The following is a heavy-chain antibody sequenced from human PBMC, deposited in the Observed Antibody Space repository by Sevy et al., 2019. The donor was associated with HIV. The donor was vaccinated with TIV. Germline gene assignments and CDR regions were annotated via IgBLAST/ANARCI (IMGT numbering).Heavy chain of an antibody. J-gene: IGHJ4*02. V-gene: IGHV3-53*01. D-gene: IGHD1-26*01. CDR2: IYSGGST. CDR1: GFTVSSNY. CDR3: ARCNSGSYQNGDY. Sequence: GGSLRLSCAASGFTVSSNYMSWVRQAPGKGLEWVSVIYSGGSTFYADSVKGRFTVSRDNSKNTLYLQLNSLRAEDTAVYYCARCNSGSYQNGDYWGQGTLVTVSS.